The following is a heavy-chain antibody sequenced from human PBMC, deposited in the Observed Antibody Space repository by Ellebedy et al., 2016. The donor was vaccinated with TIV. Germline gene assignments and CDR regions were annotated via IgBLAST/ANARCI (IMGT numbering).Heavy chain of an antibody. J-gene: IGHJ4*02. CDR3: AREKDGYNCFDY. CDR1: GFSFSTYT. CDR2: ITSSSSYI. D-gene: IGHD5-24*01. V-gene: IGHV3-21*01. Sequence: GESLKISXAASGFSFSTYTMNWARQAPGKGLEWVSSITSSSSYIYYADSLRGRFTISRDNAKNSLYLQMNSLSPEDTAVYYCAREKDGYNCFDYWGQGTRVTVSS.